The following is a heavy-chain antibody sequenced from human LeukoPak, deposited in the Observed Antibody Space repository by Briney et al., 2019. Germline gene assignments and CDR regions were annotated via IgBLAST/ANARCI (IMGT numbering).Heavy chain of an antibody. CDR1: GGSFSGYY. CDR2: INHSGST. V-gene: IGHV4-34*01. Sequence: SETLSLTCAVYGGSFSGYYWSWIRQPPGKGLEWIGEINHSGSTNYNPSLKSRVTISVDTSKNQFSLKLSSVTAADTAVYYCARSGVALLPRHYYFDYWGQGTLVTVSS. CDR3: ARSGVALLPRHYYFDY. D-gene: IGHD3-10*01. J-gene: IGHJ4*02.